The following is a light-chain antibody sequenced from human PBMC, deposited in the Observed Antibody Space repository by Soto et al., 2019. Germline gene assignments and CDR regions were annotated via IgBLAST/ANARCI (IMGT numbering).Light chain of an antibody. J-gene: IGKJ1*01. CDR1: QSVSSN. CDR3: QQYNNWPRWT. CDR2: GAS. V-gene: IGKV3-15*01. Sequence: EIVMTQSPATLSVSPGERATLSCRASQSVSSNLAWYQQKPGQAPRLLIYGASTRATGIPARFSGSGSGTEFTLTISSRQSEDLAVYYCQQYNNWPRWTFGQGTKVEIK.